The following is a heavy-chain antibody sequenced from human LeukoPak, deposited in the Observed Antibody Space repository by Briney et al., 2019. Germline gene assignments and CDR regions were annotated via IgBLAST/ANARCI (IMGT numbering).Heavy chain of an antibody. CDR1: GGSFSSYY. J-gene: IGHJ3*02. Sequence: SETLSLTCAVYGGSFSSYYWSWIRQPPGKGLEWIGEINHSGSTNYNPSLKSRVTISVDTSKNQFSLKLSSVTAADTAMYYCARARGSAFDIWGQGTMVTVSS. D-gene: IGHD2-15*01. CDR3: ARARGSAFDI. CDR2: INHSGST. V-gene: IGHV4-34*01.